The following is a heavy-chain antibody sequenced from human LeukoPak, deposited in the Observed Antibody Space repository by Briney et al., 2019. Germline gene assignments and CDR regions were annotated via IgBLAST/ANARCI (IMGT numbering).Heavy chain of an antibody. CDR3: ARAHSYGDYDY. V-gene: IGHV3-21*01. CDR1: GFTFSSYS. D-gene: IGHD4-17*01. CDR2: ISSSSSYI. Sequence: GGSLRLSCAASGFTFSSYSMNWVRQAPGKGLEWVSFISSSSSYIYYADSVKGRFTISRDNAKNSLYLQMSSLRAEDTAVYYCARAHSYGDYDYWGQGTLVTVSS. J-gene: IGHJ4*02.